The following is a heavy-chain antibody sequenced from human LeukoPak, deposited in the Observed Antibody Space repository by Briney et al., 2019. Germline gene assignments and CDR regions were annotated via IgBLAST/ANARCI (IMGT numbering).Heavy chain of an antibody. Sequence: GGSLRLSCAGSGFTFSSYAMSWVRQAPGKGLEWVSAISDSGDYTYYADSVKGRFTISRDNSKNTLYLHLNSLRAEDTAVYYCAKDTYIGKYCTSGVCSPFDYWGQGTLVTVSS. CDR1: GFTFSSYA. CDR2: ISDSGDYT. J-gene: IGHJ4*02. D-gene: IGHD2-8*01. CDR3: AKDTYIGKYCTSGVCSPFDY. V-gene: IGHV3-23*01.